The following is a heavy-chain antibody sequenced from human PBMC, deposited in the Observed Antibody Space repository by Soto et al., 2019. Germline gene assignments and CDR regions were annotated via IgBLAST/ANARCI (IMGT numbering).Heavy chain of an antibody. CDR3: ARDLVEGALNGFDV. CDR2: ISDVGTYI. J-gene: IGHJ3*01. V-gene: IGHV3-21*01. CDR1: GFILSDHS. Sequence: PGGSLRLSCVASGFILSDHSMNWVRLAPGKGLEWVSSISDVGTYIFYAASVKGRFTISRDNAKNSLYLQLDSLGAEDTALYYCARDLVEGALNGFDVWGQGTMVTVS. D-gene: IGHD1-26*01.